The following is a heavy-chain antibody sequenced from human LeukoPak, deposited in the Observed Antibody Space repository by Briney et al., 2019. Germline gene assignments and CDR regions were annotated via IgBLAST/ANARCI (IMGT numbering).Heavy chain of an antibody. J-gene: IGHJ5*02. D-gene: IGHD4-11*01. Sequence: ASVKVSCKVSGYTLTELSMHWVRQAPGKGLEWMGGFDPEDGETIYAQKFQGRVTMTEDTSTDTAYMELSSLRSEDTAVYYCATATPPVTTVAWFDPWGQGTLVTVSS. CDR3: ATATPPVTTVAWFDP. V-gene: IGHV1-24*01. CDR2: FDPEDGET. CDR1: GYTLTELS.